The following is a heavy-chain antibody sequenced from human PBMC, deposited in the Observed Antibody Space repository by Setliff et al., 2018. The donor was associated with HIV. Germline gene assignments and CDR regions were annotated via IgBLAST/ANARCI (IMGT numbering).Heavy chain of an antibody. V-gene: IGHV3-48*04. J-gene: IGHJ4*02. D-gene: IGHD6-19*01. CDR3: ARVIAVAGTMGYYFDS. Sequence: PGGSLRLSCAASTFTFSTYSMHWIRQAPGKGLEWVSYISGGGNIIYYADSVEGRFTFSRDNAKNSLSLQMSSLRAEDTAVYFCARVIAVAGTMGYYFDSWGQGTLVTVSS. CDR2: ISGGGNII. CDR1: TFTFSTYS.